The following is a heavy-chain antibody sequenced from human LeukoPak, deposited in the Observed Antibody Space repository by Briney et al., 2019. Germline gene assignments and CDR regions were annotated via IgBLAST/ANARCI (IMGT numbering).Heavy chain of an antibody. CDR1: GFTVSSNY. Sequence: TGGSLRLSCVASGFTVSSNYMSWVRQAPGKGLEWVSAIFSGGSTFYADSVTGRFTISRDNSKNTVYLEMNSLKTEDTAVYYCTTAGFSWGQGTLVTVS. CDR3: TTAGFS. CDR2: IFSGGST. V-gene: IGHV3-53*01. J-gene: IGHJ5*02.